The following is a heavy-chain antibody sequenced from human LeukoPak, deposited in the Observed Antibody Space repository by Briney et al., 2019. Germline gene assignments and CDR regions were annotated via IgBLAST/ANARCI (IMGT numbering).Heavy chain of an antibody. D-gene: IGHD4-17*01. Sequence: ASVKVSCKASGYTFTVYYMHWVRQAPGQGLEWMGWINPSSGGSNYAQQFQGRVTMTRDTSISTVDMELSRLRSDDTAVYYCARNLDDYGDSRLDYWGQGTLVTVSS. CDR1: GYTFTVYY. V-gene: IGHV1-2*02. J-gene: IGHJ4*02. CDR2: INPSSGGS. CDR3: ARNLDDYGDSRLDY.